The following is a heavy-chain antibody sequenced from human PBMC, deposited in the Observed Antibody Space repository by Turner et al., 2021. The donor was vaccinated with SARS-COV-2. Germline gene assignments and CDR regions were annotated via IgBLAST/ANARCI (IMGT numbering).Heavy chain of an antibody. CDR1: GYTFPSYG. V-gene: IGHV1-18*01. CDR3: ARGDIVVVVASTPGDYFDY. J-gene: IGHJ4*02. Sequence: QVQLVQSGAEVKKPGASVKVSCKASGYTFPSYGISWVRRAPGQGLEWMGLISAYNGNTNYAQKLQGRVTMTTDTSTSTAYMGLRSLRSDDTAVYYCARGDIVVVVASTPGDYFDYWGQGTLVTVSS. D-gene: IGHD2-15*01. CDR2: ISAYNGNT.